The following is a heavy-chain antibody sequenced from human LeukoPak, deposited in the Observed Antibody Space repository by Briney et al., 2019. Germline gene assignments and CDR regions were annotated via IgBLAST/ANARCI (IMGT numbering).Heavy chain of an antibody. J-gene: IGHJ4*02. CDR3: ARDGEYSSGLLDY. D-gene: IGHD3-22*01. CDR1: GXTVSSNF. V-gene: IGHV3-53*04. CDR2: IYSDGST. Sequence: PGGSLRLSWAASGXTVSSNFMSWVRQAPGKGLEWVSVIYSDGSTYYADSVRGRFAISRHNSKNTVYLQMNSLRPDDTAVYYCARDGEYSSGLLDYWGQGTLVTVSS.